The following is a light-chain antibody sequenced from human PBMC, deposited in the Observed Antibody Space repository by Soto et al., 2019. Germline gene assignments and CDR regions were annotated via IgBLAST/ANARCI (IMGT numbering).Light chain of an antibody. V-gene: IGLV2-14*01. J-gene: IGLJ1*01. CDR1: SSDVGGYNY. CDR3: SSYTSILYV. Sequence: QSVLTQPASVSGSPGQSITISCTGTSSDVGGYNYVSWYQQHPGKAPKLMIYDVSNRPSGVSNRFSGSKSGNTASLTISGLQAEDEADYYCSSYTSILYVFGTGTKVTVL. CDR2: DVS.